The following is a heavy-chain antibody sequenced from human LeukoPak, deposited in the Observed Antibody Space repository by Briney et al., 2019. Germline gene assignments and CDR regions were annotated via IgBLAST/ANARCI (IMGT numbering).Heavy chain of an antibody. J-gene: IGHJ4*02. D-gene: IGHD3-22*01. CDR3: AREGGYYDSSGFAD. V-gene: IGHV4-59*01. Sequence: SETLSLTCTVSGGSISTYQWSWIRQPPGKGLEWIGNIYKSGTTNYNPSLKSRVTISIDTSKNQFSLKLSSVTAADTAVYYCAREGGYYDSSGFADWGQGTLVTVSS. CDR1: GGSISTYQ. CDR2: IYKSGTT.